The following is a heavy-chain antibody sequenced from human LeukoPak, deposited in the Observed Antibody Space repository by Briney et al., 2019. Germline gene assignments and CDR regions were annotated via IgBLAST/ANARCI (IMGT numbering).Heavy chain of an antibody. Sequence: GGSLRLSCAASGFTFSSYWMNWVRQAPGKGLEWVANIKQDGSEKYYVDSVKGRFTISRDNAKNPLYLQMSSLRAEDTAVYYCGMAMDVWGRGTTVTVSS. CDR2: IKQDGSEK. J-gene: IGHJ6*02. D-gene: IGHD5-24*01. CDR3: GMAMDV. V-gene: IGHV3-7*05. CDR1: GFTFSSYW.